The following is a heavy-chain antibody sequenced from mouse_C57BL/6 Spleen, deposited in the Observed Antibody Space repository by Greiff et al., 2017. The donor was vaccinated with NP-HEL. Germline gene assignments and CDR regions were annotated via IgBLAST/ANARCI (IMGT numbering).Heavy chain of an antibody. D-gene: IGHD2-3*01. CDR2: IYPGSGNT. CDR3: ARCDGYSFDY. V-gene: IGHV1-76*01. J-gene: IGHJ2*01. Sequence: QVQLQQPGAELVRPGASVKLSCKASGYTFTDYYINWVKQRPGQGLEWIARIYPGSGNTYYNEKFKGKATLTAEKSSSTAYMQLSSLTSEDSAVYFCARCDGYSFDYWGQGTTLTVSS. CDR1: GYTFTDYY.